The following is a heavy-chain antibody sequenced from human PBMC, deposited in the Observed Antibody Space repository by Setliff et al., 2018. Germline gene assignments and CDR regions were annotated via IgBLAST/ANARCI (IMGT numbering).Heavy chain of an antibody. CDR3: ARTHCTTTSCFYFHY. J-gene: IGHJ4*02. CDR1: GASVTSFDYY. Sequence: PSETLSLTCTVSGASVTSFDYYWSWIRQPPGKGLEYIGHISHGVSTSYSPSLKSRLSISADTPKNQFSLKLTSVTAADTAVYYCARTHCTTTSCFYFHYWGQGTVVTVPS. CDR2: ISHGVST. V-gene: IGHV4-30-4*01. D-gene: IGHD2-2*01.